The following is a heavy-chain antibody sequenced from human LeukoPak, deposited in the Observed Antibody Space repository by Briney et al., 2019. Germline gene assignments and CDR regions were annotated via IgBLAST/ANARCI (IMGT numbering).Heavy chain of an antibody. V-gene: IGHV3-48*04. Sequence: GGSLRLSCAASGFPFNYAWMHWVRQAPGKGLEWVSYISSSGNTIYYADSVKGRFTISRDNAKNSLYLQMNSLRAEDTAVYYCARDLRPQRELLLGAFDIWGQGTMVTVSS. J-gene: IGHJ3*02. CDR3: ARDLRPQRELLLGAFDI. D-gene: IGHD1-26*01. CDR2: ISSSGNTI. CDR1: GFPFNYAW.